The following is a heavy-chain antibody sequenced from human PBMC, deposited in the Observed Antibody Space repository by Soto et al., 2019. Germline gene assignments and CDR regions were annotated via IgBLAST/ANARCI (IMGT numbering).Heavy chain of an antibody. D-gene: IGHD6-13*01. J-gene: IGHJ4*02. Sequence: EVQLLESGGGLVQPGGSLRLSCAAAGFTFSIYAMSWVRQAPGKGLEWVSAISGSGGSTYYADSVKGRFTISRDNSKNTLDLQMNSLRADDTAVYYCAKATRGGAATLIRDYCGQGTLVTVSS. CDR2: ISGSGGST. CDR3: AKATRGGAATLIRDY. CDR1: GFTFSIYA. V-gene: IGHV3-23*01.